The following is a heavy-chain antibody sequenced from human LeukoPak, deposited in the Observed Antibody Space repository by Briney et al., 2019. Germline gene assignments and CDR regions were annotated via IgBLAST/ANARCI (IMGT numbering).Heavy chain of an antibody. CDR1: GFTFSSYA. CDR3: ASLTTVRGFDY. V-gene: IGHV3-30*04. Sequence: GRSLRLCCAASGFTFSSYAMHWGRQAPGKGLEWVAVISYDGSNKYYADSVKGRFTISRDNSKNTLYLQMNSLRAEDTAVYYCASLTTVRGFDYWGQGTLVTVSS. CDR2: ISYDGSNK. D-gene: IGHD4-17*01. J-gene: IGHJ4*02.